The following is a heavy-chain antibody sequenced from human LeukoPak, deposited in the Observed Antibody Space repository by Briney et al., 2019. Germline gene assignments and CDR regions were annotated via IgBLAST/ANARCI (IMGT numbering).Heavy chain of an antibody. CDR2: IYYSGST. CDR3: ARGIYDSSGYYYMDV. J-gene: IGHJ6*03. Sequence: SETLSLTCTVSGGSISSYYWSWIRQPPGKGLEWIGYIYYSGSTNYNPSLKSRVTISVDTSKNQFSLKLSSVTAADTAVYYCARGIYDSSGYYYMDVWGKGTTVTISS. CDR1: GGSISSYY. V-gene: IGHV4-59*01. D-gene: IGHD3-22*01.